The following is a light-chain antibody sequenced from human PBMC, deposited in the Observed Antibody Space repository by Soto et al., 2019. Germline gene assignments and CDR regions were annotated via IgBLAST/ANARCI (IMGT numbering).Light chain of an antibody. Sequence: DIQMTQSPSSLSASVGDSLRITCRASQCISTDLNWYQQKPGKAPKLLIYVASNLQSGVPSRFSGSGSGTDFTLTISSLQPEDIATYYCQESYSTSFGQGTKVDI. CDR3: QESYSTS. V-gene: IGKV1-39*01. CDR2: VAS. CDR1: QCISTD. J-gene: IGKJ1*01.